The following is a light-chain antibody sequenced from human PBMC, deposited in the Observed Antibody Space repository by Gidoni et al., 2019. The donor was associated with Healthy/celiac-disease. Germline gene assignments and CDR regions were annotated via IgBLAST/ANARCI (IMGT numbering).Light chain of an antibody. Sequence: QSVLTQPPSASGPPGPRVTISCSVSSSNIGSNYVYWYQQRPGTAPKLLISTNNQRPSVVPDRFAGSKSGTSASLSISGLRSEDEADYYCAACDDSLSGWVFGGGTKLTVL. CDR3: AACDDSLSGWV. CDR1: SSNIGSNY. CDR2: TNN. J-gene: IGLJ3*02. V-gene: IGLV1-47*01.